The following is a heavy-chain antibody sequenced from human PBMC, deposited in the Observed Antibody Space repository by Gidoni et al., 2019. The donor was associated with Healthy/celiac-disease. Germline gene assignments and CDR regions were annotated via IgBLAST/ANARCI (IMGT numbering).Heavy chain of an antibody. J-gene: IGHJ5*02. CDR1: GFTFSSYW. D-gene: IGHD1-26*01. CDR3: ARGGPWWELFDWFDP. CDR2: INSDGSST. Sequence: EVQLVESGGGLVPPGGSLRLSCAASGFTFSSYWMHWVRQAPGKGLVWVSRINSDGSSTSYADSVKGRFTISRDNAKNTLYLQMNSLRAEDTAVYYCARGGPWWELFDWFDPWGQGTLVTVSS. V-gene: IGHV3-74*01.